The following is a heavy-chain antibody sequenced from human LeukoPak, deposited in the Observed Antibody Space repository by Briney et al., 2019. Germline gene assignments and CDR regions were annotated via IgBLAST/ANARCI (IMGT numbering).Heavy chain of an antibody. V-gene: IGHV1-2*02. CDR3: AREGYYDFWSGYQSTLGY. Sequence: ASVKVSCKASGYTFTCYYMHWVRQAPGRGLEWMGWINPNSGGTNYAQKFQGRVTMTRDTSISTAYMELSRLRSDDTAVYYCAREGYYDFWSGYQSTLGYWGQGTLVTVSS. CDR2: INPNSGGT. CDR1: GYTFTCYY. J-gene: IGHJ4*02. D-gene: IGHD3-3*01.